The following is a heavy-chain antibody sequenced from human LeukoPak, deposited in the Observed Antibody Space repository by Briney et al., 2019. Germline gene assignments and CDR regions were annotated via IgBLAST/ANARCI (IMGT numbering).Heavy chain of an antibody. V-gene: IGHV3-21*01. CDR1: VFTFSSYS. CDR3: ARRILTGYDAFDI. J-gene: IGHJ3*02. Sequence: NPGGSLRLSCAASVFTFSSYSMNWVRQAPGKGLEWVSSISSSSSYIYYAGSVKGRFTISRDNVKHSLYLQMNSLRAEDTAVYYCARRILTGYDAFDIWGQGKMVTVSS. CDR2: ISSSSSYI. D-gene: IGHD3-9*01.